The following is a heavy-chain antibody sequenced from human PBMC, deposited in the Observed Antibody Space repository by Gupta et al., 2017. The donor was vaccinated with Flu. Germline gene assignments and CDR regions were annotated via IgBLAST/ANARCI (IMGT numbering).Heavy chain of an antibody. CDR3: AKDLSRYYYSGMDV. V-gene: IGHV3-23*01. Sequence: EVRLLESGGDLAQPGGSLRLSCAVSGFTFRNYAMSWVRQAPGEGLSWVATITGTSVSIYYAESVKGRFTISRDNTNDMLFLQMDNLRGDDTAVYYCAKDLSRYYYSGMDVWGQGTTVTVSS. CDR1: GFTFRNYA. J-gene: IGHJ6*02. CDR2: ITGTSVSI. D-gene: IGHD3-16*01.